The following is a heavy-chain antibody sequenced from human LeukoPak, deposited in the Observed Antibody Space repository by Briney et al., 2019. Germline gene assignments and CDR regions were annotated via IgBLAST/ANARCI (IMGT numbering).Heavy chain of an antibody. J-gene: IGHJ4*02. CDR2: ISAYNGNT. V-gene: IGHV1-18*01. Sequence: ASVKVFCKASGYTFTSYGISWVRQAPGQGLEWMGWISAYNGNTNYAQKLQGRVTMTTDTSTSTAYMELRSLRSDDTAVYYCARDPFPFDYGDYFDYWGQGTLVTVSS. D-gene: IGHD4-17*01. CDR3: ARDPFPFDYGDYFDY. CDR1: GYTFTSYG.